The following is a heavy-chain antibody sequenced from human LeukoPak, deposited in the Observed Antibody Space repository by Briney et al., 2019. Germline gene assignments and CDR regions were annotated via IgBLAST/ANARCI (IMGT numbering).Heavy chain of an antibody. CDR3: ARDAEWEPTDY. CDR1: GYTFASYY. D-gene: IGHD1-26*01. J-gene: IGHJ4*02. CDR2: VNPSGGST. Sequence: ASVKVSCKASGYTFASYYMHWVRQAPGQGFEWMGIVNPSGGSTSYAQKFQGRVTMTRDTSTSTVYMELSSLRSEDTAVYYCARDAEWEPTDYWGQGTLVTVSS. V-gene: IGHV1-46*01.